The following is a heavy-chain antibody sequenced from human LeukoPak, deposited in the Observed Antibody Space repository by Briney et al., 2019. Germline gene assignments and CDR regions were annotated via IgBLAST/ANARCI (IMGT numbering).Heavy chain of an antibody. D-gene: IGHD6-19*01. J-gene: IGHJ4*02. V-gene: IGHV4-30-4*02. Sequence: SETLSLTCPVSGGSISSGDYYWSWIRQPPGKGLEWIGYIYYSGSTYYNPSLKSRVTISVDTSKNQFSLKLSSVTAADTAVYYCARGSRIAVGGYWGQGTLVTVSS. CDR3: ARGSRIAVGGY. CDR2: IYYSGST. CDR1: GGSISSGDYY.